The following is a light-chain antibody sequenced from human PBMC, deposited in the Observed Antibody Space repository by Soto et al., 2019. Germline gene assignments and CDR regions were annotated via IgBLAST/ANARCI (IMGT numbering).Light chain of an antibody. J-gene: IGKJ2*01. Sequence: DVVMTQSPLSLPVTLGQPASISCRSSQSLVYSDGNTYLNWFQQRPGQSPRRLICKVSNRDAGVPERFSGSGSGTDFTLKISRVEAEDVGVYYCMQATQWPYTFGQGTKLEIK. CDR3: MQATQWPYT. CDR2: KVS. CDR1: QSLVYSDGNTY. V-gene: IGKV2-30*01.